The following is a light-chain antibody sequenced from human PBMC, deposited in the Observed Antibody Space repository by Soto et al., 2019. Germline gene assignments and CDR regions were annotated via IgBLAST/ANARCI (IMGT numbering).Light chain of an antibody. CDR3: SSYTTISTYV. CDR1: SRDVGGYNY. J-gene: IGLJ1*01. CDR2: DVR. V-gene: IGLV2-14*01. Sequence: QSALTQPASVSGSPGQSITISCTGTSRDVGGYNYVSWYQQHPGKAPKLMIYDVRNRPSGVSNRFSGSKSVSTASLTISGLQAEDEADYYCSSYTTISTYVFGTGTQLTVL.